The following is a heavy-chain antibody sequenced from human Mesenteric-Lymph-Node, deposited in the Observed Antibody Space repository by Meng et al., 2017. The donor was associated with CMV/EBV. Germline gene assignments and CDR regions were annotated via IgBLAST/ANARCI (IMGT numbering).Heavy chain of an antibody. V-gene: IGHV1-2*02. D-gene: IGHD2/OR15-2a*01. J-gene: IGHJ6*02. CDR1: GYTFTGDY. CDR2: INPNSGGT. CDR3: ARDQVQADLDTFHPDYYYGMDV. Sequence: ASVKVSCKASGYTFTGDYVHWVRQAPGQGLEWMGWINPNSGGTDYGPRFRGRVTMTRDTSINTAYMELYRLTSDDTAVYYCARDQVQADLDTFHPDYYYGMDVWGQGTTVTVSS.